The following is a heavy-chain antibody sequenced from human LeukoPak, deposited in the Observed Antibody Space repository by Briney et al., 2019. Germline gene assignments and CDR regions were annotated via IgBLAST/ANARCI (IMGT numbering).Heavy chain of an antibody. V-gene: IGHV1-69*06. Sequence: SVNVSCKASGGTFSSYAISWVRQARGQGLEWMGGVIPIFGTANYAQKFQGRVTITADKSTSTAYMELSSLRSEDTAVYYCARADSVDTAMVAYYYYYGMDVWGKGTTVTVSS. D-gene: IGHD5-18*01. J-gene: IGHJ6*04. CDR1: GGTFSSYA. CDR2: VIPIFGTA. CDR3: ARADSVDTAMVAYYYYYGMDV.